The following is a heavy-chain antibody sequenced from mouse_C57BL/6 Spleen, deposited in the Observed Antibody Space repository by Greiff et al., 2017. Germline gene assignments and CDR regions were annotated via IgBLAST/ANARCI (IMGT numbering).Heavy chain of an antibody. V-gene: IGHV1-61*01. CDR2: IYPSDSET. J-gene: IGHJ2*01. CDR3: AREAVGYDYDDY. CDR1: GYTFTSYW. D-gene: IGHD2-4*01. Sequence: VQLQQPGAELVRPGSSVKLSCKASGYTFTSYWMDWVKQRPGQGLEWIGNIYPSDSETHYNQKFKDKATLTVDKSSSTAYMQLSSLTSEDSADYYCAREAVGYDYDDYWGQGTTLTVSS.